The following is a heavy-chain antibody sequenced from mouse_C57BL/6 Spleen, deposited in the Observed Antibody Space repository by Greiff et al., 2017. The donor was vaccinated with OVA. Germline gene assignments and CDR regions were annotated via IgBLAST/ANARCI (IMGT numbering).Heavy chain of an antibody. D-gene: IGHD1-1*01. CDR1: GYSFTSYY. Sequence: VQLKESGPELVKPGASVKISCKASGYSFTSYYIHWVKQRPGQGLEWIGWIYPGSGNTKYNEKFKGKATLTADTSSSTAYMQLSSLTSEDSAVYYCARDYGSSYAAYWGQGTLVTVSA. J-gene: IGHJ3*01. V-gene: IGHV1-66*01. CDR3: ARDYGSSYAAY. CDR2: IYPGSGNT.